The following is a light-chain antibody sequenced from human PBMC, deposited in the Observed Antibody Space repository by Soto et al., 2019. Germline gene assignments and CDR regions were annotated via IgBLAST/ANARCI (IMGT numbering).Light chain of an antibody. CDR3: QQFHSYPQIT. CDR1: QSVSSSY. V-gene: IGKV3-20*01. J-gene: IGKJ5*01. Sequence: EIVLTQSPGTLSLSPGARATLSCRARQSVSSSYLAWYQQNPGQAPRLLIYGASSRATGIPDRFSGSGSGTDFTLTISRLEPEDFATYYCQQFHSYPQITFGQGTRLEIK. CDR2: GAS.